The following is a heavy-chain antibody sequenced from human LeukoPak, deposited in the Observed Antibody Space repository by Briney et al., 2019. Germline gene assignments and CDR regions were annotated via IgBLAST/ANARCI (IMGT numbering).Heavy chain of an antibody. J-gene: IGHJ6*02. CDR2: IHPDSGGT. Sequence: ASVKVSCKASGYSFSDHYIHWVRQAPGQGLEWMEWIHPDSGGTIYAQNFHGRLTVTRDRSLGTAHMELTRLTSDDTAMYYCARVSGPTRYYGLDVWGQGTTVIVTS. V-gene: IGHV1-2*02. CDR1: GYSFSDHY. D-gene: IGHD3-16*02. CDR3: ARVSGPTRYYGLDV.